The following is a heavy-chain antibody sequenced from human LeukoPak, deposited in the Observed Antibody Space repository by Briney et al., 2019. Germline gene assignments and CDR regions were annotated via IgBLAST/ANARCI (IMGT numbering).Heavy chain of an antibody. CDR3: ARGVASGVALYYYSP. V-gene: IGHV1-3*01. D-gene: IGHD3-10*01. CDR2: INAGNGNT. Sequence: GASVKVSCKASGYTFTSYSIHWVRQAPGQRLEWMGWINAGNGNTKYSQKFQDRVTITRDTSASTDYMELSSLRSEDTAVFYCARGVASGVALYYYSPWGQGTLVTVSS. CDR1: GYTFTSYS. J-gene: IGHJ5*02.